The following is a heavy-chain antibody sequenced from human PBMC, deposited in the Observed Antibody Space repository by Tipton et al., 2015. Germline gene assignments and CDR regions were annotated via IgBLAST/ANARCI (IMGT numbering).Heavy chain of an antibody. CDR2: ISGTGART. V-gene: IGHV3-23*01. J-gene: IGHJ4*02. CDR1: GLPFTFSRYD. CDR3: ARDGLPAARDY. Sequence: SLRLSCAASGLPFTFSRYDLNWVRQAPGKGLEWVSAISGTGARTYYADSVKGRFTISRDNSKSTLYLQMNSLRAEDTAVYYCARDGLPAARDYWGQGTLVTVSS. D-gene: IGHD6-6*01.